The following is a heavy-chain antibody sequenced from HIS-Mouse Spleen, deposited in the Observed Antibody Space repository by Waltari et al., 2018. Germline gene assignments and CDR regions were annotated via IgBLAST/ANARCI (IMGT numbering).Heavy chain of an antibody. D-gene: IGHD6-13*01. CDR3: AREIPYSSSWYDWYFDL. Sequence: QLQLQESGPGLVKPSETLSLTCTVSGGSISSSSYYWGWIRQPPGKGLEWIGSIDYRRSTYYNPSLKSRVTISVDTSKNQFSLKLSSVTAADTAVYYCAREIPYSSSWYDWYFDLWGRGTLVTVSS. CDR2: IDYRRST. V-gene: IGHV4-39*07. CDR1: GGSISSSSYY. J-gene: IGHJ2*01.